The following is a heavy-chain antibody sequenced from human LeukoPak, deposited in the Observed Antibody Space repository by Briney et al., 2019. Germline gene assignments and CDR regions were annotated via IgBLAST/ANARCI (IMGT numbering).Heavy chain of an antibody. J-gene: IGHJ4*02. D-gene: IGHD2-2*01. V-gene: IGHV4-39*02. Sequence: ASETLSLTCTVSGGSISSSSYYWGWIRQPPGKGLEWIGSIYYSGSTYYNPSLKSRVTISVDTSKNQFSLKLSSVTAADTAVYYCARDSRGAYWGQGTLVTVSS. CDR2: IYYSGST. CDR1: GGSISSSSYY. CDR3: ARDSRGAY.